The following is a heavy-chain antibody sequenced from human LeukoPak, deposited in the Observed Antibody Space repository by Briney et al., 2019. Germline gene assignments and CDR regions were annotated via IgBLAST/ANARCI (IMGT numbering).Heavy chain of an antibody. Sequence: ASVKVSCKASGYTFTSYYIDWVRQAPGQGLEWMGMINPIGGGTRYAQRLQGRVTMTRDTSTSTVYMELSSLRSDDTAVYYCARAHSGYDLFDYWGQGTLVTVSS. V-gene: IGHV1-46*01. J-gene: IGHJ4*02. CDR1: GYTFTSYY. CDR3: ARAHSGYDLFDY. CDR2: INPIGGGT. D-gene: IGHD5-12*01.